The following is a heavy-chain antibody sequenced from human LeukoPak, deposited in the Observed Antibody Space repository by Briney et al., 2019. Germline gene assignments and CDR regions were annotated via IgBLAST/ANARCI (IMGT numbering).Heavy chain of an antibody. V-gene: IGHV3-23*01. D-gene: IGHD3-9*01. Sequence: GQSRRLSCAASGCTFSNYAMSWVRQAPGKRLEWVSAVSGRDTSTYYTDSVTGRITISRENAKNTLYLQMNSLSAEDTAIYYCAKWGDYDVLTGYYDSDYWGQGTLVTVSS. CDR3: AKWGDYDVLTGYYDSDY. J-gene: IGHJ4*02. CDR2: VSGRDTST. CDR1: GCTFSNYA.